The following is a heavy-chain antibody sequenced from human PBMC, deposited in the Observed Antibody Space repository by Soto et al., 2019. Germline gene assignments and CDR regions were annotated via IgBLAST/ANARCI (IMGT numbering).Heavy chain of an antibody. J-gene: IGHJ4*02. Sequence: PGGALRLSCAASGFTFSSYAMHWVRQAPGKGLEWVAVISYDGSNKYYADSVKGRFTISRDNSKNTLYLQMNSLRAEDTAVYYCARDTVHYDSSGYYVPGALDYWGQGT. CDR3: ARDTVHYDSSGYYVPGALDY. D-gene: IGHD3-22*01. CDR2: ISYDGSNK. CDR1: GFTFSSYA. V-gene: IGHV3-30-3*01.